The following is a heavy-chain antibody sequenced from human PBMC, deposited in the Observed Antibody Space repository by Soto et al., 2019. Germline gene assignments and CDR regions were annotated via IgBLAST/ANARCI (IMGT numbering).Heavy chain of an antibody. CDR2: IYYSGST. CDR3: ARAPTMVRGVHNWFDP. Sequence: SETLSLTCTVSGGSISSGDYYWSWIRQPPGKGLEWIGYIYYSGSTYYNPSLKSRVTISVDTSKNQFSLKLSSVTAADTAVYYCARAPTMVRGVHNWFDPWGQGTLVTVSS. V-gene: IGHV4-30-4*01. J-gene: IGHJ5*02. D-gene: IGHD3-10*01. CDR1: GGSISSGDYY.